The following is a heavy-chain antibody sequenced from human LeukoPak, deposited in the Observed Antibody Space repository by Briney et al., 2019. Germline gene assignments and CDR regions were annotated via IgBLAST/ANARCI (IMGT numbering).Heavy chain of an antibody. V-gene: IGHV1-69*04. CDR1: GGTFSSYA. CDR3: ARSSSGWYVYNY. J-gene: IGHJ4*02. D-gene: IGHD6-19*01. Sequence: SVKVSCKASGGTFSSYAISWVRQAPGQGLGWMGRIIPILGIANYAQKFQGRVTITADKSTSTAYMELSSLRSEDTAVYYCARSSSGWYVYNYWGQGTLVTVSS. CDR2: IIPILGIA.